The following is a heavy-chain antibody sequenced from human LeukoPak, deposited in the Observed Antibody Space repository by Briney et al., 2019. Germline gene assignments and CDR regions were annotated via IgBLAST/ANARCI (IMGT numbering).Heavy chain of an antibody. CDR1: GYTFTSYG. J-gene: IGHJ6*03. CDR3: ASSGWKGTIYYYYMDV. CDR2: ISAYNGNT. V-gene: IGHV1-18*01. D-gene: IGHD6-19*01. Sequence: ASVKVSCKASGYTFTSYGISWVRQAPGQGLEWMGWISAYNGNTNYAQKLQGRVTMTTDTSTSTAYMELRSLRSEDTAVYYCASSGWKGTIYYYYMDVWGKGTTVTVSS.